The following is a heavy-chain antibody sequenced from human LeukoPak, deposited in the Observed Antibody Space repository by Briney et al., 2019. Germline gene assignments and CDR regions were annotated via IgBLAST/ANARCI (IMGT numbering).Heavy chain of an antibody. D-gene: IGHD6-19*01. CDR3: AKDYGQWLVLGYIVQCALDY. CDR1: GFTFSSYA. V-gene: IGHV3-23*01. J-gene: IGHJ4*02. CDR2: ISGSGGST. Sequence: GGSLRLSCAASGFTFSSYAMSWVRQAPGKGLEWVSAISGSGGSTYYADSVKGRFTISRDNSKNTLYLQMNSLRAEDTAVYYCAKDYGQWLVLGYIVQCALDYWGQGTLVTVSS.